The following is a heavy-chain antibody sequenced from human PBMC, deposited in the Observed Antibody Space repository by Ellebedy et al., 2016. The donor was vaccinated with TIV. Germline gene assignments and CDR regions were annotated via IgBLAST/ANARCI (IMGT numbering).Heavy chain of an antibody. CDR1: GDSISSSNNL. CDR2: IYYIGTT. V-gene: IGHV4-39*07. J-gene: IGHJ4*02. Sequence: MPSETLSLTCSVSGDSISSSNNLWGWIRQPPGKGLEWIGSIYYIGTTYHNPSLKSRVTMSIDTSKNQFSLQLTSVTAADTAVYYCARDFYDSSGYPDFWGQGTLVTVSS. CDR3: ARDFYDSSGYPDF. D-gene: IGHD3-22*01.